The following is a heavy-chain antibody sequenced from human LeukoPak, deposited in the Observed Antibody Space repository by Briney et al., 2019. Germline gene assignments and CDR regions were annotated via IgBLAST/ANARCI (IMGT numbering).Heavy chain of an antibody. V-gene: IGHV1-2*02. CDR2: INPNVGDT. CDR3: ARGLLWLGELGY. D-gene: IGHD3-10*01. J-gene: IGHJ4*02. Sequence: ASVKVSCKASGYTFTGYYLHWVRQAPGQGLEWMGWINPNVGDTNYTQKFEGRVTMTRDTSINTVYMDLSRLTSDDTAVYYCARGLLWLGELGYWGQGALVTVSS. CDR1: GYTFTGYY.